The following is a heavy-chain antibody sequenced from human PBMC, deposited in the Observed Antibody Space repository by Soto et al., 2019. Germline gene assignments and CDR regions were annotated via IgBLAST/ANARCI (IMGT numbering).Heavy chain of an antibody. J-gene: IGHJ5*02. V-gene: IGHV4-59*08. D-gene: IGHD2-15*01. CDR1: VGSITSYY. Sequence: PSETLSLTCTVSVGSITSYYWSWIRQSPGKGLEWIGYMYYSGTTNYNPSLKSRVTISVDTSKNQFSLKLSSVTAADTAVYYCARRSGQYCSGGSCYLYFDPWGQGTLVTVSS. CDR3: ARRSGQYCSGGSCYLYFDP. CDR2: MYYSGTT.